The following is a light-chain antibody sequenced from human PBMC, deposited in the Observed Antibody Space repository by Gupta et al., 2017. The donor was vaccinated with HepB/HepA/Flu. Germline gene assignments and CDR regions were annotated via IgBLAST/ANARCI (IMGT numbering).Light chain of an antibody. CDR1: SSNIGSNY. V-gene: IGLV1-47*01. Sequence: QSVLTQPPSASGTPGQRVTISCSGSSSNIGSNYVYWYQQLPGTAPKLLIYRNNQRPSGVPDRFSGSKSGTSASLAISGRRSEDEADYYCAAWDDSRSGLFGGGTKLTVL. J-gene: IGLJ2*01. CDR2: RNN. CDR3: AAWDDSRSGL.